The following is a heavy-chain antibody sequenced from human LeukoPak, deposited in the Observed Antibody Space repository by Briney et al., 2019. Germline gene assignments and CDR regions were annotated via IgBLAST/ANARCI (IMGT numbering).Heavy chain of an antibody. Sequence: GGSLRLSCAASGFTFTSYSMNWVRQAPGKGLEWVSTISGGGGSTYYADSVKGRFTISRDNSKNTLYLQMNSLRAEDTAVYYCAKVRPRSNSFDYWGQGTLVTVSS. V-gene: IGHV3-23*01. CDR2: ISGGGGST. D-gene: IGHD2/OR15-2a*01. J-gene: IGHJ4*02. CDR1: GFTFTSYS. CDR3: AKVRPRSNSFDY.